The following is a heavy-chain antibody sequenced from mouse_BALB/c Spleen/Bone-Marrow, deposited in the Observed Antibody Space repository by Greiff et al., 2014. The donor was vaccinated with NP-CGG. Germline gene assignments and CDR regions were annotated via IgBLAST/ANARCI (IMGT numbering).Heavy chain of an antibody. V-gene: IGHV1-14*01. D-gene: IGHD2-3*01. J-gene: IGHJ4*01. CDR1: GYTFTSYI. Sequence: LVESGPELVKPGASVKMSCKASGYTFTSYIMHWVKQKPGQGLERIGYINPYNDGTKYNEKFKGKATLTSDKSSSTAYMELSSLTSEDSAVYYCARRWLPYAMDYWGQGTSVTVSS. CDR2: INPYNDGT. CDR3: ARRWLPYAMDY.